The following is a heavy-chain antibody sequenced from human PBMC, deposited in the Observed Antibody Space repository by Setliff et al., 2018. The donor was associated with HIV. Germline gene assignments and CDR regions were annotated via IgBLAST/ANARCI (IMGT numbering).Heavy chain of an antibody. CDR3: ARGGITAYYFDH. CDR1: GDSVSSDSAA. CDR2: TYYRSKWYT. D-gene: IGHD5-18*01. J-gene: IGHJ4*02. V-gene: IGHV6-1*01. Sequence: SQTLSLTCAISGDSVSSDSAAWNWIRQSPSRGLEWLARTYYRSKWYTDYAVSVKSRITINPDTSRNQFSLQLSSVIPDDSAVYFCARGGITAYYFDHWAQGTLVTSPQ.